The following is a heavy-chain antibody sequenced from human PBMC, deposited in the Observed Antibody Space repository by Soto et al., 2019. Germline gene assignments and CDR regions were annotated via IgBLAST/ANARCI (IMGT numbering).Heavy chain of an antibody. V-gene: IGHV3-33*01. CDR3: ARDDSYGFFWSQYYYGMDV. J-gene: IGHJ6*02. CDR1: GFTFSSYG. CDR2: IWYDGSNK. D-gene: IGHD5-18*01. Sequence: QVQLVESGGGVVQPGRSLRLSCAASGFTFSSYGMHWVRQAPGKGLEWVAVIWYDGSNKYYADSVKGRFTISRYNSKNTLYLQMNSLRAEDTAVYYCARDDSYGFFWSQYYYGMDVWGQGTTVTVSS.